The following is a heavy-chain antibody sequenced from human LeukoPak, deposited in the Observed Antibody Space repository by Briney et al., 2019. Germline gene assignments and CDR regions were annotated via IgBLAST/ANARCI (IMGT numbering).Heavy chain of an antibody. CDR3: TRDLSPTYYADTSGYYRDLYDY. D-gene: IGHD3-22*01. Sequence: GRSLRLSCTASGFTFGYYAMSWVRQPPGKGLEWVGFIRTKAYGGTTEYAASVKGRFTISRDDSKSIAYLQMNSLKTEDTAVYYCTRDLSPTYYADTSGYYRDLYDYWGQGTLVTVSS. J-gene: IGHJ4*02. CDR1: GFTFGYYA. V-gene: IGHV3-49*04. CDR2: IRTKAYGGTT.